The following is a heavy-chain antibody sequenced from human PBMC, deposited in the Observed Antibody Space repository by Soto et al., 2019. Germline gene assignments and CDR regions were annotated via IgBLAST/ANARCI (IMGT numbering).Heavy chain of an antibody. D-gene: IGHD6-19*01. Sequence: GGSLRLSCAASGFTFSSYGMHWVRQAPGKGLEWVAVTSYDGSNKYYADSVKGRFTISRDNSKNTLYLQMNSLRAEDTAVYYCAKDSGSVAGTLVIAFDIWGQGTMVTVS. V-gene: IGHV3-30*18. CDR3: AKDSGSVAGTLVIAFDI. J-gene: IGHJ3*02. CDR1: GFTFSSYG. CDR2: TSYDGSNK.